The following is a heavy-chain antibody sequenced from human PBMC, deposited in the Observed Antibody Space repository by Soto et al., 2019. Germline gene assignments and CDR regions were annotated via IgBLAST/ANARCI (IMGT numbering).Heavy chain of an antibody. Sequence: SGPTLVKPTQTLTLTCTFSGFSLGTSGVGVGWIRQPPGKALEWLALIYWNDDKRYSPSLKSRLTITKDTSKNQVVLTMTNMDPVDTATYYCAHSEAIAAAGILGYYYYGMDVWGQGTTVTVSS. CDR1: GFSLGTSGVG. CDR2: IYWNDDK. CDR3: AHSEAIAAAGILGYYYYGMDV. J-gene: IGHJ6*02. D-gene: IGHD6-13*01. V-gene: IGHV2-5*01.